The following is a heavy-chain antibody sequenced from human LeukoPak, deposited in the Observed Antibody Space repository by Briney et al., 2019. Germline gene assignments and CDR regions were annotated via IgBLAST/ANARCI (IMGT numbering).Heavy chain of an antibody. Sequence: PGGSLRLSCAASGFTFSSYAMHWVRQAPGKGLEWVAVISYDGSNKYYADSVKGRFTISRDNSKNTLYLLMNSLRAEDTAVYYCARDRPHYYDSSGYAWGSDYWGQGTLVTVSS. CDR1: GFTFSSYA. CDR3: ARDRPHYYDSSGYAWGSDY. V-gene: IGHV3-30*01. CDR2: ISYDGSNK. J-gene: IGHJ4*02. D-gene: IGHD3-22*01.